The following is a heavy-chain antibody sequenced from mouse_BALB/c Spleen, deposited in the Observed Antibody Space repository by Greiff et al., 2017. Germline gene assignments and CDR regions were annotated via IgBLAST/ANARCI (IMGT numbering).Heavy chain of an antibody. CDR1: GFTFSDYY. CDR2: ISDGGSYT. CDR3: ARGDYDFFAY. V-gene: IGHV5-4*02. D-gene: IGHD2-4*01. Sequence: EVQVVESGGGLVKPGGSLKLSCAASGFTFSDYYMYWVRQTPEKRLEWVATISDGGSYTYYPDSVKGRFTISRDNAKNNLYLQMTSLRSEDTAMYYCARGDYDFFAYWGQGTLVTVSA. J-gene: IGHJ3*01.